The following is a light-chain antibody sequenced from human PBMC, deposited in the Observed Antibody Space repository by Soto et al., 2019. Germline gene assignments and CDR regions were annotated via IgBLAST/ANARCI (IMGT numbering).Light chain of an antibody. Sequence: EIGLTQSPGTLSLSPGGRATLSCRASQSVSRNYVAWYQQKPGQAPRLLIYGASSRASGIPDRFSGSGSGADFTLSITRLEPEDFALYYCQQYGSTPLTFGGGTKVDSK. CDR1: QSVSRNY. CDR2: GAS. V-gene: IGKV3-20*01. CDR3: QQYGSTPLT. J-gene: IGKJ4*01.